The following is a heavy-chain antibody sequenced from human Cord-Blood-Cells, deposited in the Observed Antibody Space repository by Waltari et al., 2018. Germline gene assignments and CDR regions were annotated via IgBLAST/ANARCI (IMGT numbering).Heavy chain of an antibody. CDR3: ARDLVGDGYNLDY. CDR1: GYTFTSYA. Sequence: QVQLVQSGAAVKKPGASVKVSCKASGYTFTSYAMHWVRQAPGQRLEWMGWINAGNGNTKYSQKFQGRVTITRDTSASTAYMELSSLRSEDTAVYYCARDLVGDGYNLDYWGQGTLVTVSS. CDR2: INAGNGNT. D-gene: IGHD5-12*01. J-gene: IGHJ4*02. V-gene: IGHV1-3*01.